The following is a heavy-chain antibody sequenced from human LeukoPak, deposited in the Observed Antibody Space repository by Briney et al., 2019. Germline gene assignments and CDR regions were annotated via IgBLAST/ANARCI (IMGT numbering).Heavy chain of an antibody. CDR1: GGSISSYY. V-gene: IGHV4-59*08. D-gene: IGHD6-13*01. J-gene: IGHJ3*02. CDR2: IYYSGST. CDR3: ASRKAAEAFDI. Sequence: SETLSLTCTVSGGSISSYYWSWIRQPPGKGLEWIGYIYYSGSTNYNPSLKSRVTISVDTSKNQFSLRLSSVTAADTAVYYCASRKAAEAFDIWGQGTMVTVSS.